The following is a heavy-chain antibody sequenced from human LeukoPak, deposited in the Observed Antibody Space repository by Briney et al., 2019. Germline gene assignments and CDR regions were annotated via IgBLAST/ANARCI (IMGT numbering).Heavy chain of an antibody. CDR1: GFTFSDYY. V-gene: IGHV3-11*06. J-gene: IGHJ4*02. CDR2: ISSSSSYT. CDR3: ASVRGYSSSRFDY. D-gene: IGHD6-13*01. Sequence: GGSLRLSCAASGFTFSDYYMSWIRQAPGKGLEWVSHISSSSSYTNYADSVKGRFTISRDNAKNSLYLQMNSLRAEDTAVYYCASVRGYSSSRFDYWGQGTLVTVSS.